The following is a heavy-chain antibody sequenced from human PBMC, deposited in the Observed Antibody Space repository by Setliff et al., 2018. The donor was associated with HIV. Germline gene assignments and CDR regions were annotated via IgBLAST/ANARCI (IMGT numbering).Heavy chain of an antibody. Sequence: RASVKVSCKASGYIFISYGISWVRQAPGQGLEWMGWINPNGGYTNYAQKFLGRVTMTQDTSFTTAYLELSRLGSDDTAVYYCAADNYNCNSFDSWGQGSLVTVSS. J-gene: IGHJ4*02. CDR1: GYIFISYG. D-gene: IGHD3-3*01. CDR3: AADNYNCNSFDS. V-gene: IGHV1-2*02. CDR2: INPNGGYT.